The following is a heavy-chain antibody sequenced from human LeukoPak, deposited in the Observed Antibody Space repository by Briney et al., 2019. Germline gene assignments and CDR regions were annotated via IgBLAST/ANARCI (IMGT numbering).Heavy chain of an antibody. V-gene: IGHV1-46*01. CDR3: ARDTPGIAAAGTGDY. CDR1: GYTFTSYY. J-gene: IGHJ4*02. CDR2: INPSGGST. Sequence: ASVKVSCKASGYTFTSYYMHWVRQAPGQGLEWMGIINPSGGSTSYAQKFQGRVTMTRDTSTSTVYMELSSLRSEDTAVYYCARDTPGIAAAGTGDYWGQGALVTVSS. D-gene: IGHD6-13*01.